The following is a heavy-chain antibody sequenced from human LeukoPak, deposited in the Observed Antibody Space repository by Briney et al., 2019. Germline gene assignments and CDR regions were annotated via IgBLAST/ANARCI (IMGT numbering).Heavy chain of an antibody. CDR1: AFTFSNYW. D-gene: IGHD3-22*01. CDR3: AKEGGSGYFSH. Sequence: GGSLRLSCADSAFTFSNYWMSWVRQAPGKGLEWVANIKQDGSEKYYADSVKGRFTISRDNAKNSLYLQMNSLRAEDTAVYYCAKEGGSGYFSHWGQGTLVTVSS. J-gene: IGHJ4*02. CDR2: IKQDGSEK. V-gene: IGHV3-7*01.